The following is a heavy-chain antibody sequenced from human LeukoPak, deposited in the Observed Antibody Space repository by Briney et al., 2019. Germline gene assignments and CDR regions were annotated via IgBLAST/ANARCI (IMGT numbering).Heavy chain of an antibody. V-gene: IGHV4-59*08. CDR1: GGSISSYY. J-gene: IGHJ4*02. D-gene: IGHD4-17*01. Sequence: SETLSLTCTVSGGSISSYYWSWIRQPPGKGLEWIGYIYYSGSTNYNPSLKSRVTISVDTSKNQFSLKLSSVTAADTAVYYCARSPDYGDYLVYWGQGTLVTVSS. CDR3: ARSPDYGDYLVY. CDR2: IYYSGST.